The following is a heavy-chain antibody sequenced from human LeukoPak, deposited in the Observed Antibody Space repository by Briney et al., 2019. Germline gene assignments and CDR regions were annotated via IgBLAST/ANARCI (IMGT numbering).Heavy chain of an antibody. D-gene: IGHD3-10*01. V-gene: IGHV4-31*03. J-gene: IGHJ4*02. CDR1: GGSISSGGYY. CDR3: ARGYYYGSGSYYSFLDY. Sequence: SQTLSLTCTVSGGSISSGGYYWSWIRQHPGKGLEWIGYIYYSGSTYYNPSLKSRVTISVDTSKNQFSLKLSSVTAADTAVYYCARGYYYGSGSYYSFLDYWGQGTLVTVSS. CDR2: IYYSGST.